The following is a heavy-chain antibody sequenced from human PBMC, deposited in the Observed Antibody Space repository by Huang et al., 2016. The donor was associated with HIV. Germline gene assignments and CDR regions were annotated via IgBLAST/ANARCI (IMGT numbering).Heavy chain of an antibody. CDR3: AAGYDTYYDI. CDR1: GYTLTELS. J-gene: IGHJ3*02. D-gene: IGHD2-21*01. V-gene: IGHV1-24*01. Sequence: QVQLVQSGAEVKKPGASVKVSCKVSGYTLTELSIPWVRLAPGKGLEWMGGLATENGKTTYAQNFQGRDTMTEDTSTDTAYMELHSLRPEDTGVYYCAAGYDTYYDIWGQGTMVIASS. CDR2: LATENGKT.